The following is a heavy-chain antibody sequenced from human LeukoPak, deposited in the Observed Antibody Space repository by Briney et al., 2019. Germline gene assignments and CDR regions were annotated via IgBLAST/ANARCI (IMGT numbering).Heavy chain of an antibody. CDR3: ARMALYTYGYDY. CDR2: ISGSGGST. CDR1: GFTFSSYA. J-gene: IGHJ4*02. V-gene: IGHV3-23*01. D-gene: IGHD5-18*01. Sequence: LAGGSLRLSCAASGFTFSSYAMSWVRQAPGKGLEWVSAISGSGGSTYYADSVKGRFTISRDNSKNTLYLQMNSLRAEDTAVYYCARMALYTYGYDYWGQGTLVTVSS.